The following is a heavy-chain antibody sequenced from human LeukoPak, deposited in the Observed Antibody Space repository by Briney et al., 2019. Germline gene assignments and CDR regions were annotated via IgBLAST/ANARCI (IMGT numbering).Heavy chain of an antibody. CDR2: INHSGFT. CDR1: GGSFSGYY. J-gene: IGHJ6*03. D-gene: IGHD2-2*01. V-gene: IGHV4-34*01. Sequence: PSETLSLTCAVYGGSFSGYYWSWIRRPPGKGLEWIGEINHSGFTNYNPSLKSRVTMSIDTSKNQFSLKLSSVTAADTAVHYCARGVVVVPAAYNYYYYMDVWGKGTTVTVSS. CDR3: ARGVVVVPAAYNYYYYMDV.